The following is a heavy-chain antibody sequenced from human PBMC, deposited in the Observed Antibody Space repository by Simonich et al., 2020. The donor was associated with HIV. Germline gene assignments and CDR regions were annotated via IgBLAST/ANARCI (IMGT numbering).Heavy chain of an antibody. D-gene: IGHD1-26*01. J-gene: IGHJ3*02. Sequence: QVQLVQSGAEVKKPGASVKVSCKASGYTFTDCNIHWLRQAPGQGLEWMGRVNPNSGGTDSLQKFQGRVTMTRDTSITTAYMQLSRLRSDDTAVYYCATHGPGSYSSALDIWGQGTMVTVSS. V-gene: IGHV1-2*06. CDR2: VNPNSGGT. CDR1: GYTFTDCN. CDR3: ATHGPGSYSSALDI.